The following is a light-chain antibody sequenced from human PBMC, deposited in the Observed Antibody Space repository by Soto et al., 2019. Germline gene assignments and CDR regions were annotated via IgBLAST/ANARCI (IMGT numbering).Light chain of an antibody. V-gene: IGLV2-11*01. CDR3: CSYAGYYTVI. J-gene: IGLJ2*01. Sequence: QSVLTQPRSVSGSPGQSVTISCTGTSSNVGGYNYVAWYQQHPGKAPKIIMFDVNKRPSGVPDRFSGSKSGNTASLTISGLQAEDEGDYYCCSYAGYYTVIFGGGTKVTVL. CDR1: SSNVGGYNY. CDR2: DVN.